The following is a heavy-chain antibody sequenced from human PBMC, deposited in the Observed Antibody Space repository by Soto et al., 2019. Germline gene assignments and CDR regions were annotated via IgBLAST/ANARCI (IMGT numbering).Heavy chain of an antibody. D-gene: IGHD6-6*01. Sequence: GASVKVSCKASGYTFTGYYMHWVRQAPGQGLEWMGWINPNSGGTNYAQKFQGWVTMTRDTSISTAYMELSRLRSDDTAVYYCARAAWGGVSPKSIAARQYFDYWGQGTLVTVSS. J-gene: IGHJ4*02. CDR2: INPNSGGT. V-gene: IGHV1-2*04. CDR1: GYTFTGYY. CDR3: ARAAWGGVSPKSIAARQYFDY.